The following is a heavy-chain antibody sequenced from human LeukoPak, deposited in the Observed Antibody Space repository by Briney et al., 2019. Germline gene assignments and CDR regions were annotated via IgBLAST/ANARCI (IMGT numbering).Heavy chain of an antibody. CDR1: GFTFSSSG. V-gene: IGHV3-30*02. D-gene: IGHD6-13*01. Sequence: GGSLRLSGAASGFTFSSSGMHWVRQAPGKGLEWVAFIRYGGSHKYYADSVKGRFTISRDNSKNTLFLQMNSLRPEDTAVYYCAKPSSSWYSPTGDVWGKGTTVTVSS. J-gene: IGHJ6*03. CDR3: AKPSSSWYSPTGDV. CDR2: IRYGGSHK.